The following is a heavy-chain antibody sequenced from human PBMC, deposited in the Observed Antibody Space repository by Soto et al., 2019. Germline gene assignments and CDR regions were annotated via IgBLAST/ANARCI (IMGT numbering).Heavy chain of an antibody. V-gene: IGHV4-34*01. D-gene: IGHD3-3*01. J-gene: IGHJ5*02. Sequence: LSLTCAVYGGSFSGYYWNWIRQPPGKGLEWIGEIYHSGYTNYNPSLKSRVTISVDTSKNQFSLRLTSVTAADTAVYYCARVRDWFDPWGQGTLVTVSS. CDR1: GGSFSGYY. CDR2: IYHSGYT. CDR3: ARVRDWFDP.